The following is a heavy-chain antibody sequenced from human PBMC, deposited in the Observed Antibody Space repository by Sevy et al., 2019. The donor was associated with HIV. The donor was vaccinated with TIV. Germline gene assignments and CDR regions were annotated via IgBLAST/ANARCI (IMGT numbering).Heavy chain of an antibody. J-gene: IGHJ4*02. CDR2: FDPEDGET. Sequence: ASVKVSCKVSGYTLTQLSMNWVRQAPGKGLEWMGSFDPEDGETIYAQKFQGRVTMTEDRSTDTAYMDLSSLRSEDTAVYYCATTKDYYESSRYPFDYWGQGTLVTVSS. D-gene: IGHD3-22*01. V-gene: IGHV1-24*01. CDR1: GYTLTQLS. CDR3: ATTKDYYESSRYPFDY.